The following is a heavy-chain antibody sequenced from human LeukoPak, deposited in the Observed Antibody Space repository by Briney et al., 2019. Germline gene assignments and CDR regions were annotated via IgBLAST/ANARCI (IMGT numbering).Heavy chain of an antibody. CDR2: INPSGGST. J-gene: IGHJ6*02. V-gene: IGHV1-46*01. CDR3: ARDPYCTNGVCYGIYYYGMGV. Sequence: VKXSCKASGYTFTSYYMHWVRQAPGQGGEWMGMINPSGGSTSYAQKFQGRVTMTRDTSTSTVYMELSSLRSEDTAVYYCARDPYCTNGVCYGIYYYGMGVWGQGTTVTVSS. D-gene: IGHD2-8*01. CDR1: GYTFTSYY.